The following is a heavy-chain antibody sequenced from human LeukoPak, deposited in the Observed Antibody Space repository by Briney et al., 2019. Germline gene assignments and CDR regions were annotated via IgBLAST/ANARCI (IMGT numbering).Heavy chain of an antibody. Sequence: SETLSLTCTVSGGSISSYYWSWIRQPPGKGLEWIGYIYYSGSTNYNPSLKSRVTISVDTSKNQFSLKLSSATAADTAVYYCARQRRGGGSVLEGWGQGTLVTVSS. CDR1: GGSISSYY. V-gene: IGHV4-59*01. J-gene: IGHJ4*02. CDR3: ARQRRGGGSVLEG. D-gene: IGHD1-26*01. CDR2: IYYSGST.